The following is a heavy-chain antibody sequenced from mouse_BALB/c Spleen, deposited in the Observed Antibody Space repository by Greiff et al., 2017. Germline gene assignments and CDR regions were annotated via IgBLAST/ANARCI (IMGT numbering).Heavy chain of an antibody. V-gene: IGHV5-12-2*01. CDR3: ARQDDYAFAY. Sequence: EVKLMESGGGLVQPGGSLKLSCAASGFTFSSYTMSWVRQTPEKRLEWVAYISNGGGSTYYPDTVKCRFTISRDNAKNTLYLQMSSLKSEDTAMYYCARQDDYAFAYWGQGTLVTVSA. D-gene: IGHD2-4*01. CDR2: ISNGGGST. CDR1: GFTFSSYT. J-gene: IGHJ3*01.